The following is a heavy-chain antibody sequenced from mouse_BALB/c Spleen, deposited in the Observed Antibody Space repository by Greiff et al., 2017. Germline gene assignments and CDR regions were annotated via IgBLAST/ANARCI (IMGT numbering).Heavy chain of an antibody. V-gene: IGHV5-17*02. CDR1: GFTFSSFG. D-gene: IGHD2-14*01. J-gene: IGHJ4*01. Sequence: EVQRVESGGGLVQPGGSRKLSCAASGFTFSSFGMHWVRQAPEKGLEWVAYISSGSSTIYYADTVKGRFTISRDNPKNTLFLQMTSLRSEDTAMYYCARVRRGEMDYWGQGTSVTVSS. CDR2: ISSGSSTI. CDR3: ARVRRGEMDY.